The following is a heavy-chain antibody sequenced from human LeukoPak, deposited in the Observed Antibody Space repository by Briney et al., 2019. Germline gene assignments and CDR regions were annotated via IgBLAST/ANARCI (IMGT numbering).Heavy chain of an antibody. CDR2: ISAYNGNT. J-gene: IGHJ5*02. CDR1: GYTFTSYG. V-gene: IGHV1-18*01. D-gene: IGHD1-1*01. CDR3: AXXVDDAWYNWFDP. Sequence: ASVKVSCRASGYTFTSYGISWVRQAPGQGLEWMGWISAYNGNTNYAQKLQGRVTMTRDTSISTAYMELSRLRSDDTAVYYCAXXVDDAWYNWFDPWGQGTLVTVSS.